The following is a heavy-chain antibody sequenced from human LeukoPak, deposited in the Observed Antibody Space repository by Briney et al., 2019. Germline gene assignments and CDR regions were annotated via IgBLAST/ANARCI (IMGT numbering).Heavy chain of an antibody. CDR3: ARGQTPDWGSNAFDI. D-gene: IGHD7-27*01. Sequence: PSETLSLTCAVSGGSISSGGYSWSWIRQPPGKGLEWIGYIYHSGSTYYNPSLKSRVTISVDRSKNQFSLKLSSVTAADTAVYYCARGQTPDWGSNAFDIWGQETMVTVSS. CDR2: IYHSGST. CDR1: GGSISSGGYS. V-gene: IGHV4-30-2*01. J-gene: IGHJ3*02.